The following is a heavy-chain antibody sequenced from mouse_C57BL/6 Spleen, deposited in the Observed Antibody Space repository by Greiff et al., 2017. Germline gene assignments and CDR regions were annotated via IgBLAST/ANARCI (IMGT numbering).Heavy chain of an antibody. J-gene: IGHJ4*01. CDR1: GYTFTSYW. V-gene: IGHV1-69*01. Sequence: QVQLQQPGAELVMPGASVKLSCKASGYTFTSYWMHWVQQRPGQGLEWIGELDPSDSYTNYNQKFKGKSTLTVDKSSSTAYMQLSSLTSEDSAVEDSARWSYAMDYWGQGTSVTVSS. CDR2: LDPSDSYT. CDR3: ARWSYAMDY.